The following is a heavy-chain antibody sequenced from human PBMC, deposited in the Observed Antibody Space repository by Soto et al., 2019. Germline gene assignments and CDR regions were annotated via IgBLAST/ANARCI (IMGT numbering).Heavy chain of an antibody. CDR1: GFTFSDHY. CDR3: ASDPYYYASYY. Sequence: GGSLRLSCAASGFTFSDHYMTWIRQSPGKGLEWVSYISSDSATIYYTDSVQGRFTVSRDNAKNSVYLQMNSLRAEDTAVYYCASDPYYYASYYWGQGTLVT. J-gene: IGHJ4*02. D-gene: IGHD3-10*01. V-gene: IGHV3-11*01. CDR2: ISSDSATI.